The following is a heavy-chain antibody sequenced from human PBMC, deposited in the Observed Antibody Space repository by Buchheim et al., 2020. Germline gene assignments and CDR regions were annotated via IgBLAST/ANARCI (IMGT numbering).Heavy chain of an antibody. D-gene: IGHD2-2*01. CDR3: ARLHCSSTSCYYYYGLDV. Sequence: QLQLQESGPGLVKPSETLSLTCTVSGGSISSSTYYWGWIRQPPGKGLEWIGSIYYSGSTYYNPSLKSRVTISGDTSMNQFSRRLSSVTAADTAVYYCARLHCSSTSCYYYYGLDVWGQGTT. CDR2: IYYSGST. CDR1: GGSISSSTYY. V-gene: IGHV4-39*01. J-gene: IGHJ6*02.